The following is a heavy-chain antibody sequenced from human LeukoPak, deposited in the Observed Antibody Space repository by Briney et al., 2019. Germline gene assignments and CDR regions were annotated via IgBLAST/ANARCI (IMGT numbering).Heavy chain of an antibody. Sequence: GGSLRLSCAASGFTFSDYYMAWIRQAPGKGLEWISYISSSGYTTYDADSVEGRFTISRDNAQDYLYLQMNSLRVEDTAVYFCARETAYNRLDYWGQGTLVTVSS. CDR1: GFTFSDYY. V-gene: IGHV3-11*04. CDR3: ARETAYNRLDY. CDR2: ISSSGYTT. D-gene: IGHD1-1*01. J-gene: IGHJ4*02.